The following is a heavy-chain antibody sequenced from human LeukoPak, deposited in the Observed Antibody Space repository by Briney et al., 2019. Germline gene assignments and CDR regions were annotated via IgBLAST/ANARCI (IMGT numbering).Heavy chain of an antibody. D-gene: IGHD4-23*01. CDR3: ARGFGGGP. J-gene: IGHJ5*02. V-gene: IGHV1-2*02. Sequence: ASVKVSCKASGYTFTAYYLHWVRQAPGQGLEWMGWINPNSGGTNYAQSFQGRVSMTRDTSISTAYMELSRLTSDDTALYYCARGFGGGPWGQGTLVTVSS. CDR2: INPNSGGT. CDR1: GYTFTAYY.